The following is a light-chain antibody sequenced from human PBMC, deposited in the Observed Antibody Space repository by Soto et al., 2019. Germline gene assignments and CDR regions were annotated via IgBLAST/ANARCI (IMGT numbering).Light chain of an antibody. CDR2: GNS. CDR1: SSNIGAGYD. Sequence: QSVLTQPPSVSGAPGQRVTISCTGGSSNIGAGYDVHWYQQLPGTAPKLLIYGNSNRPAGVPDRCSGSKSGTSASLAITGLQAEDEAGYYCQSYDNGRSGYVLFGGGTKLTVL. J-gene: IGLJ2*01. V-gene: IGLV1-40*01. CDR3: QSYDNGRSGYVL.